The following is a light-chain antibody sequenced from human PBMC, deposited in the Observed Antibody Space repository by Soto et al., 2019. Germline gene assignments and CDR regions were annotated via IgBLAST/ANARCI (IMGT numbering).Light chain of an antibody. V-gene: IGLV2-14*01. Sequence: QSALTQPASVSGSPGQSITISCTGTSSDVGAFNSVAWYQHNPGKAPKLMIYDVSNRPSGVSSRFSGSKSANTAALSISGRQADDEAEYYCSSYTSSSTLVFGTGTKLTVL. CDR1: SSDVGAFNS. CDR2: DVS. J-gene: IGLJ1*01. CDR3: SSYTSSSTLV.